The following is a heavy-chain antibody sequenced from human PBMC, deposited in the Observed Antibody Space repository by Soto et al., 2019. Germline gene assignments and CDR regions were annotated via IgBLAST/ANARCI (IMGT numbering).Heavy chain of an antibody. Sequence: EVQLLESGGGLVQPGGSLRLSCAASGFTFSSYAMSWVRQAPAKGLEWVSAISGSGGSTYYADSVKGRFTISRYNSKNTLYLQMNGLRAEDTAVYYCAKDSRRIVVGYGMDVWGQGTTVTVAS. J-gene: IGHJ6*02. CDR2: ISGSGGST. CDR3: AKDSRRIVVGYGMDV. V-gene: IGHV3-23*01. D-gene: IGHD2-15*01. CDR1: GFTFSSYA.